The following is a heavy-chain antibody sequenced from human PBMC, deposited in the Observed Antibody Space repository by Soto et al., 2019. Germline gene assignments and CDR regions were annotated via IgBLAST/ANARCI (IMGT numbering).Heavy chain of an antibody. D-gene: IGHD3-3*02. V-gene: IGHV4-59*12. CDR2: IYFGGTT. CDR1: GASISSNC. J-gene: IGHJ3*02. Sequence: SETLSLTCSVAGASISSNCGSWVRQPPGKGLEWIGYIYFGGTTQSNPSLKGRATISLDTSKNQFTLNLASVSAADTAVYYCARVLGNDAFDIWGQGTMVTVSS. CDR3: ARVLGNDAFDI.